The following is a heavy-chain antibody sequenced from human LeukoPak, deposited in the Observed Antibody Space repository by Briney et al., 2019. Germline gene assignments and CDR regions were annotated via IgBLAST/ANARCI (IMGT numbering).Heavy chain of an antibody. Sequence: GRSLRLSCAASGFTFSSYGMHWVRQAPGKGLEWVAVIWYDGSNKYYADSVKGRFTISRDNSKNTLYLQMNSLRAEDTAVYYCARFSHYYDSSGYYYVPWTDLGFGYWGQGTLVTVSS. V-gene: IGHV3-33*01. D-gene: IGHD3-22*01. CDR1: GFTFSSYG. CDR3: ARFSHYYDSSGYYYVPWTDLGFGY. CDR2: IWYDGSNK. J-gene: IGHJ4*02.